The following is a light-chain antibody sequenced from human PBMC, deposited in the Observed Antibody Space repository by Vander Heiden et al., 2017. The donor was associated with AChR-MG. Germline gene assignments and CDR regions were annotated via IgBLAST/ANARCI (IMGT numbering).Light chain of an antibody. CDR1: QSNSNY. Sequence: DIQMTQSPSSLSASVGDRVTITCRASQSNSNYLNWYQHKPGKAPKLLIYTASNLQSGVPSRFTGSGSGTEFTLTITSLQPEDFATYLCQHSYSSPPFTFGQGTKVEIK. V-gene: IGKV1-39*01. CDR2: TAS. J-gene: IGKJ2*01. CDR3: QHSYSSPPFT.